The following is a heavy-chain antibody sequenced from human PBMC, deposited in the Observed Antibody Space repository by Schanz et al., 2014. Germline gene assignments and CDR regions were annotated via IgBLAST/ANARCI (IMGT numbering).Heavy chain of an antibody. J-gene: IGHJ4*02. D-gene: IGHD3-10*01. CDR3: ARIGGSVFDY. V-gene: IGHV3-64*04. CDR1: GFTFSTFA. CDR2: ISNNGDST. Sequence: VQLVESGGDLVQPGGSLRLSCSASGFTFSTFAMHWVRQAPGKGLEYISAISNNGDSTYYADSVKDRFTISRDNAKNTLYLQMNTLRAEDTAVYYCARIGGSVFDYWAQGTLVTVSS.